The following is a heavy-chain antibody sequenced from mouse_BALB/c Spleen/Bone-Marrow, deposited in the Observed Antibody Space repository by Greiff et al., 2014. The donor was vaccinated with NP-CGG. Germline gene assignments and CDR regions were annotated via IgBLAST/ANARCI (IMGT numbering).Heavy chain of an antibody. J-gene: IGHJ4*01. CDR2: INPYNGVI. D-gene: IGHD3-1*01. V-gene: IGHV1-31*01. CDR1: GYSFTGYY. Sequence: EVKLQESGPELVKPGASVKISCKASGYSFTGYYMHWVKQSHVKSLEWIGRINPYNGVISYNQNFKDKASLTVDKSSSTAYMELHSLTSEDSAVYYCARNGPYAMDYWGQGTSVTVPS. CDR3: ARNGPYAMDY.